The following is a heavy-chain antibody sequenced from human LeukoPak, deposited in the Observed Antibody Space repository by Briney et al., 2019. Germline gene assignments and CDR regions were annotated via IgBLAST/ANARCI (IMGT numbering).Heavy chain of an antibody. V-gene: IGHV3-21*01. CDR3: ARVGSSGCPH. D-gene: IGHD6-19*01. J-gene: IGHJ4*02. CDR2: ISSSSSYI. Sequence: GGSLSLYCAASGFTFSSYSINWVRQAPGKGLEWVSSISSSSSYIYYADSVKGRFTISRDNAKNSLYLQMNSLRAEDTAVYYCARVGSSGCPHWGQGNLVTVSS. CDR1: GFTFSSYS.